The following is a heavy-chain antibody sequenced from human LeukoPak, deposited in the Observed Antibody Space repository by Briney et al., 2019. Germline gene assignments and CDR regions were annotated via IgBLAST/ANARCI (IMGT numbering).Heavy chain of an antibody. D-gene: IGHD3-10*01. CDR3: ARDVMDRGGSIFDF. CDR1: GGSMNYNC. Sequence: SETLSLTCTVSGGSMNYNCWSWIRQPPGKGLEWFGYIYYSGNTKYNPSLKSRVTISIDTSKNQFSLKLSSVTAADTAVYYCARDVMDRGGSIFDFWGQGTLVTVSS. CDR2: IYYSGNT. V-gene: IGHV4-59*01. J-gene: IGHJ4*02.